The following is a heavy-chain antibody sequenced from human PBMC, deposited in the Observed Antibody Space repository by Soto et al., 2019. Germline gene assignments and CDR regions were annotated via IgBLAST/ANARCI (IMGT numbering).Heavy chain of an antibody. D-gene: IGHD2-15*01. Sequence: QVQLQESGPGLVKPSQTLSLTCTVSGGSISSGGYYWSWIRQHPGKDLEWIGYIYYSGSTYYNPSLKSRVTISVDTSKNQFSLKLSSVTAADTAVYYCARVGAKYCSGGSCYSGKLDYWGQGTLVTVSS. V-gene: IGHV4-31*03. CDR2: IYYSGST. CDR3: ARVGAKYCSGGSCYSGKLDY. CDR1: GGSISSGGYY. J-gene: IGHJ4*02.